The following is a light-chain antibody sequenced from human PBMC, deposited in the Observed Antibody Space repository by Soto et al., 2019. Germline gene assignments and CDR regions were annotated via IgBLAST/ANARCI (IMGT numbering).Light chain of an antibody. V-gene: IGKV1-6*01. CDR1: RDVGSD. CDR3: LKDYGDSWT. Sequence: QMTQSPSSLSASVGEKIIITCRASRDVGSDVSWYQQKPGQAPKLLIYAASNLYTGVPSRFSGSRSGTEFTLTISSLQPEDFASYYCLKDYGDSWTFGQGTKVEIE. CDR2: AAS. J-gene: IGKJ1*01.